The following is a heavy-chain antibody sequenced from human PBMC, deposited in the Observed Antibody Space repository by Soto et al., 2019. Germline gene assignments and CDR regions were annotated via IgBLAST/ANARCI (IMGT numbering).Heavy chain of an antibody. CDR2: IYPGDSNT. D-gene: IGHD3-16*01. CDR1: GYSFTSHW. V-gene: IGHV5-51*03. J-gene: IGHJ4*02. CDR3: ARRTSGWGTYMNFDY. Sequence: EVQVVQSGAEVKKPGESLKISCQGSGYSFTSHWIAWVRQMPGKGLEWMGIIYPGDSNTTYSPSFQGQVTISADRSISTVYLQWSSLKASDTAMYYCARRTSGWGTYMNFDYWGQGSLVTVSS.